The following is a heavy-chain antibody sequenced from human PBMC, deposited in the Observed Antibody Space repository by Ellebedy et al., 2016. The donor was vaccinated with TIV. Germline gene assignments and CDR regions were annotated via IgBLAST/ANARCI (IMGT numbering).Heavy chain of an antibody. CDR1: GYTFTSSG. CDR3: ARDNAYSSGYYPDY. D-gene: IGHD6-19*01. CDR2: ISAYNGNT. Sequence: ASVQVSCXASGYTFTSSGISWVRQPPGQGLEWMGWISAYNGNTNYVQKFQGRVTMTTDTSTSTAYMELRSLRSDDTAVYFCARDNAYSSGYYPDYWGQGTLVTVSS. J-gene: IGHJ4*02. V-gene: IGHV1-18*01.